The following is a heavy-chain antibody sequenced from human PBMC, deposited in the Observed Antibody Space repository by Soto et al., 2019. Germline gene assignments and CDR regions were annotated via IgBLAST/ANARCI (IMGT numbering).Heavy chain of an antibody. V-gene: IGHV3-21*01. D-gene: IGHD5-18*01. J-gene: IGHJ4*02. CDR2: ISSSSSYI. Sequence: EVQLVESGGGLVKPGGSLRLSCAASGFTFNIYSMNWVRQAPGKGLEWVSSISSSSSYIYYADSVKGRFTISRDSAKNSLYLQMNSLRAEDTAVYYCAREVGTGYSYGQIIYWGQGTLVTVSP. CDR1: GFTFNIYS. CDR3: AREVGTGYSYGQIIY.